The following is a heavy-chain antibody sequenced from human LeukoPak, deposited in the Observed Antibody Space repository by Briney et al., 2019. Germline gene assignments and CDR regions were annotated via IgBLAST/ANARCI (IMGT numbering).Heavy chain of an antibody. CDR3: ARDGSGGYPNWFDP. V-gene: IGHV1-2*02. CDR1: EYTFTDYY. J-gene: IGHJ5*02. CDR2: INPYSGGT. D-gene: IGHD1-26*01. Sequence: ASVKVSCKASEYTFTDYYLHWVRQAPGQGLQWMGWINPYSGGTYYAQKFQGRVTMTRDTSITTAYIKLSNLRSDDTAVYYCARDGSGGYPNWFDPWGQGTLVTVSS.